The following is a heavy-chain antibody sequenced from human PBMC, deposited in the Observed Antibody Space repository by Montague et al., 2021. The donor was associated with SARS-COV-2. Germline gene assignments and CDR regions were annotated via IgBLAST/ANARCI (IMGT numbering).Heavy chain of an antibody. D-gene: IGHD2-2*01. V-gene: IGHV4-38-2*02. Sequence: SETLSLTCTVSGFSISTGYYWGWIRQPPGKGLEWIGYIYYSGSTNYNPSLKSRVTISVDTSKNQFSLKLSSVTAADTAVYYCARRALGYCSSTSCETAFDIWGQGTMGTVSS. CDR2: IYYSGST. CDR1: GFSISTGYY. CDR3: ARRALGYCSSTSCETAFDI. J-gene: IGHJ3*02.